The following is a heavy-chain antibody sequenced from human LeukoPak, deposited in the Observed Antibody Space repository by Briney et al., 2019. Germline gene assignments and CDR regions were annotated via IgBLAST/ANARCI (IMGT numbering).Heavy chain of an antibody. D-gene: IGHD3-10*01. CDR1: GFTFSSYW. CDR2: IKKDGTST. V-gene: IGHV3-74*01. J-gene: IGHJ4*02. CDR3: ARDRITMVRGAKGFDY. Sequence: GGSLRLSCAGSGFTFSSYWIHWVRQAPGKGLVWLSRIKKDGTSTSYADSVQGRFTISRDNAKNTVYVQMSSLRAEDTAVYYCARDRITMVRGAKGFDYWGQGTLVTVSS.